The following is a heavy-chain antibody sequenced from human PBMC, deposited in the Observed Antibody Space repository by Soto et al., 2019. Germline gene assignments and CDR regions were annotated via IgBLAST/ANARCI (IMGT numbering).Heavy chain of an antibody. D-gene: IGHD6-13*01. CDR1: GGSISSYY. CDR3: ARDSRYSSSWYDPSDY. J-gene: IGHJ4*02. CDR2: IYTSGST. Sequence: SETLSLTCTVSGGSISSYYWSWIRQPAGKGLEWIGRIYTSGSTNYNPSLKSRVTMSVDTSKNQFSLKLSSVTAADTAVYYCARDSRYSSSWYDPSDYWGQGTLVTVSS. V-gene: IGHV4-4*07.